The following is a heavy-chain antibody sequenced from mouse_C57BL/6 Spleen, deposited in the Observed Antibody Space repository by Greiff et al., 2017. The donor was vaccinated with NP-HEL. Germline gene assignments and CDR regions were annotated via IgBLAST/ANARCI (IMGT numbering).Heavy chain of an antibody. CDR1: GFTFSSYA. Sequence: EVKVVESGGGLVKPGGSLKLSCAASGFTFSSYAMSWVRQTPEKRLEWVATISDGGSYTYYPDNVKGRFTISRDNAKNNLYLQMSHLKSEDTAMYYCAREGGYGNYYFDYWGQGTTLTVSS. CDR3: AREGGYGNYYFDY. J-gene: IGHJ2*01. V-gene: IGHV5-4*01. D-gene: IGHD2-10*02. CDR2: ISDGGSYT.